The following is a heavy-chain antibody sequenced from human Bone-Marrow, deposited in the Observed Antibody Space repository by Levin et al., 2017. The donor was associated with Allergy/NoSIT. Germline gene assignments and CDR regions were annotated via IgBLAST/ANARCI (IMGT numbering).Heavy chain of an antibody. D-gene: IGHD6-19*01. CDR1: GFTFSSYW. Sequence: PGGSLRLSCAASGFTFSSYWMHWVRQTPGKGLMWISRINNDGSSRIYADSVKGRFTVSRDNAKNTLDLQMNSLRAEDTAVYYCATDTHSSGWEYYFDSWGQGALVTVSS. J-gene: IGHJ4*02. CDR3: ATDTHSSGWEYYFDS. V-gene: IGHV3-74*01. CDR2: INNDGSSR.